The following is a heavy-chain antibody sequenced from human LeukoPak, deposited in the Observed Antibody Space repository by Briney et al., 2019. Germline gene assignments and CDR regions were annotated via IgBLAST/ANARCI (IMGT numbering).Heavy chain of an antibody. Sequence: PSQTLSLTCTVSGGSISSGSYYWSWIRQPAGKGLEWIGRIYTSGSTNYNPPLKSRVTISVDTSKNQFSLKLSSVTAADTAVYYCARDAHHTGYGYFDNWGQGTLVTVSS. D-gene: IGHD5-18*01. CDR2: IYTSGST. CDR1: GGSISSGSYY. V-gene: IGHV4-61*02. CDR3: ARDAHHTGYGYFDN. J-gene: IGHJ4*02.